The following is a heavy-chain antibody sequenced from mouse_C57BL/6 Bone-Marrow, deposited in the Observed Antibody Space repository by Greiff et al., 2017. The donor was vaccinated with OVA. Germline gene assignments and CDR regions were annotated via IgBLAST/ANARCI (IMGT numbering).Heavy chain of an antibody. V-gene: IGHV1-15*01. CDR1: GYTFTDYA. Sequence: VQLQQSGAELVRPGASVTLSCKASGYTFTDYAMHWVKQTPVHGLEWIGAIDPETGGTAYTQKFKGKAILTADKSSSTAYMELRSLTSEDSAVYYCTRPITTVVDWYFDVWGTGTTVTVSS. CDR2: IDPETGGT. D-gene: IGHD1-1*01. J-gene: IGHJ1*03. CDR3: TRPITTVVDWYFDV.